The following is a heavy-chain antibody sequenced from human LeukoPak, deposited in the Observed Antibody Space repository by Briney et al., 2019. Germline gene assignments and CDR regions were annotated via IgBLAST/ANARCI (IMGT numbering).Heavy chain of an antibody. J-gene: IGHJ4*02. V-gene: IGHV3-30*18. Sequence: GGSLRLSCAASGFTFSSYGMHWVRQAPGKGLEWVAVISYDGSNKYYADSVKGRFTISRDNSKNTLYLQMNSLRAEDTAVYYCAKDHGYSGYGFDYWGQGTLVTVSS. CDR2: ISYDGSNK. CDR1: GFTFSSYG. CDR3: AKDHGYSGYGFDY. D-gene: IGHD5-12*01.